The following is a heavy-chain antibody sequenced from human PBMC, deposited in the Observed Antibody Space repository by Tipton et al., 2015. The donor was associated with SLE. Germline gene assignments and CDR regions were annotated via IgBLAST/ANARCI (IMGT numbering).Heavy chain of an antibody. CDR3: VKVCLRGKDSSGWLDY. V-gene: IGHV3-30*18. CDR1: GFTFSSYA. D-gene: IGHD6-19*01. J-gene: IGHJ4*02. CDR2: ISYDGSNK. Sequence: SLRLSCVASGFTFSSYAMSWVRQAPGKGLEWVAVISYDGSNKYYADSVKGRFTISRDNSKNTLYLQMNSLRAEDTAVYYCVKVCLRGKDSSGWLDYWGQGTLVTVSS.